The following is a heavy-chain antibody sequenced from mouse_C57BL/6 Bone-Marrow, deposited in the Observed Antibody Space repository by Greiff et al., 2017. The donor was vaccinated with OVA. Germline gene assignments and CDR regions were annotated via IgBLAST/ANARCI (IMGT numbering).Heavy chain of an antibody. CDR1: GFSFNTYA. Sequence: DVKLVESGGGLVQPKGSLKLSCAASGFSFNTYAMNWVRQAPGKGLEWVARIRSKSNNYATYYADSVKDRFTISRDDSESMLYLQMNNLKTEDTAMYYCVRHSSYFDYWGQGTTLTVSS. CDR3: VRHSSYFDY. V-gene: IGHV10-1*01. CDR2: IRSKSNNYAT. J-gene: IGHJ2*01.